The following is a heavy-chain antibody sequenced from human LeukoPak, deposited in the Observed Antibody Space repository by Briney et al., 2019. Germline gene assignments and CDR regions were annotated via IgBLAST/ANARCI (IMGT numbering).Heavy chain of an antibody. CDR3: AKAEDNSGWALYYYYYALDV. J-gene: IGHJ6*02. Sequence: PGGSLRPSCAASGFTFSSYAMSWVRQAPGKGLAWVSAISPTSSSTYFADSVKGRFTISRDNSKNTLYLQMNSLRAEDTAVYYCAKAEDNSGWALYYYYYALDVWGQGTTVTVSS. V-gene: IGHV3-23*01. CDR2: ISPTSSST. CDR1: GFTFSSYA. D-gene: IGHD6-19*01.